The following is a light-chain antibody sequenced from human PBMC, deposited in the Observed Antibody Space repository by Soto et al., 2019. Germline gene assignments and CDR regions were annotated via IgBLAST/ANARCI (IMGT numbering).Light chain of an antibody. J-gene: IGLJ1*01. CDR3: NSQRSSGTRV. V-gene: IGLV2-14*01. Sequence: QSVLTQPASVSGSPGQSITISCTGTSSDVGGYKHVSWYQHHPGKAPKLMIYEVSNRPSGVSNRFSGSKSGYTASLTISGFQAEDEADYYCNSQRSSGTRVFGTGTKVTLL. CDR2: EVS. CDR1: SSDVGGYKH.